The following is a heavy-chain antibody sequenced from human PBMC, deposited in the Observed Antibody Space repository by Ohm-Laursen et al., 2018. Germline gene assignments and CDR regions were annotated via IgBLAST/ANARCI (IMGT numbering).Heavy chain of an antibody. V-gene: IGHV4-39*01. CDR1: GGSISSSSYY. CDR3: ARLGSGSYFPPEYFDY. Sequence: SDTLSLTCAVSGGSISSSSYYWGWIRQPPGKGLEWIGSIYYSGSTYYNPSLKSRFTISVDTSKNQFSLKLSSVTAADTAVYYCARLGSGSYFPPEYFDYWGQGTLATVSS. CDR2: IYYSGST. D-gene: IGHD1-26*01. J-gene: IGHJ4*02.